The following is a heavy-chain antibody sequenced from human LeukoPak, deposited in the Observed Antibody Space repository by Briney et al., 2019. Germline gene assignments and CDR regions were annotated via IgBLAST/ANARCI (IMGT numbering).Heavy chain of an antibody. CDR2: INPNSGGT. CDR1: GYTFTGYY. D-gene: IGHD3-9*01. CDR3: ARVFPDLLTGYYIDAFDI. J-gene: IGHJ3*02. Sequence: ASVKVSCKASGYTFTGYYMHWVRQAPGQGLEWMGWINPNSGGTNYAQKFQGRVTMTRDTSISTAYMELSRLRSDDTAVYYCARVFPDLLTGYYIDAFDIWGQGTMVTVSS. V-gene: IGHV1-2*02.